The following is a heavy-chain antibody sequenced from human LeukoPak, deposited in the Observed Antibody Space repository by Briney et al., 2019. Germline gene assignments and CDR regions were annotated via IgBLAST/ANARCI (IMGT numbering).Heavy chain of an antibody. CDR2: INPNSGGT. D-gene: IGHD4-17*01. J-gene: IGHJ6*02. CDR1: GYTFTGYY. Sequence: ASVKVSCKASGYTFTGYYMHWVRQAPGQGLEWMGWINPNSGGTNYAQKFQGRVTMTRDTSISTAYMELSRLRSDDTAVYYCARDSYGEPYYYYGMDVWGQGTTVTVSS. CDR3: ARDSYGEPYYYYGMDV. V-gene: IGHV1-2*02.